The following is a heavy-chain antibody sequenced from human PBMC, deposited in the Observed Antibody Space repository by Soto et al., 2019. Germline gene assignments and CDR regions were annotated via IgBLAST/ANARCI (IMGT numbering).Heavy chain of an antibody. J-gene: IGHJ5*02. Sequence: QGQLVQSGAEVSKPGASVKVSCKASGYTFTTYYMHWVRQAPGQGLEWMGIINPGDGNTNYAQKFQGRVTMTRDTSTSTVYMELSSLRPDDTAVYYCTRGLPYFDHNWFDPWGQGTLVTVSS. CDR3: TRGLPYFDHNWFDP. CDR1: GYTFTTYY. CDR2: INPGDGNT. D-gene: IGHD3-9*01. V-gene: IGHV1-46*03.